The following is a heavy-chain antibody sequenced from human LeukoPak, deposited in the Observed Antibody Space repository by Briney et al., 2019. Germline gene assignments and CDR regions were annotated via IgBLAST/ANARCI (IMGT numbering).Heavy chain of an antibody. V-gene: IGHV3-53*01. CDR2: IYSGGST. J-gene: IGHJ4*02. Sequence: GGSLRLSCAASGFTVSSNYMSWVRQAPGKGLEWVSVIYSGGSTYYADSVKGRLTIPRDNSKNTLYLQMNSLRAEDTAVYYCARGWYDFWSGYDYYFDYWGQGTLVTVSS. CDR3: ARGWYDFWSGYDYYFDY. CDR1: GFTVSSNY. D-gene: IGHD3-3*01.